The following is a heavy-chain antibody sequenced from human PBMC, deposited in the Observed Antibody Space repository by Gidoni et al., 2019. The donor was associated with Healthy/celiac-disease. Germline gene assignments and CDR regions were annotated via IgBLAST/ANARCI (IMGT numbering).Heavy chain of an antibody. CDR1: GGSISSSSYY. J-gene: IGHJ6*02. D-gene: IGHD6-19*01. Sequence: QLQLQESGPGLVKPSETLSLTCTVPGGSISSSSYYWGWIRQPPGKGLEWIGSIYYSGSTYYNPSLKSRVTISVDTSKNQFSLKLSSVTAADTAVYYCARGYSSGWNILAPDYYYYGMDVWGQGTTVTVSS. V-gene: IGHV4-39*01. CDR3: ARGYSSGWNILAPDYYYYGMDV. CDR2: IYYSGST.